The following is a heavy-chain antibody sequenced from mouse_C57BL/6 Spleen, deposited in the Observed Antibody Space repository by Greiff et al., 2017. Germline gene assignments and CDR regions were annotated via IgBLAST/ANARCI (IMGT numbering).Heavy chain of an antibody. J-gene: IGHJ4*01. CDR1: GFNIKDDY. Sequence: EVQLVESGAELVRPGASVKLSCTASGFNIKDDYMHWVKQRPEQGLEWIGWIDPENGDTEYASKFQGKATITADTSSNTAYLQLSSLTSEDTAVYYCTLYYYGTPLYWGQGTSVTVSS. V-gene: IGHV14-4*01. CDR3: TLYYYGTPLY. CDR2: IDPENGDT. D-gene: IGHD1-1*01.